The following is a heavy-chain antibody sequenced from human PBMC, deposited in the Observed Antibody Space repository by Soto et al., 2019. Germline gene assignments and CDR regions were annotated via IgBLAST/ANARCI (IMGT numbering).Heavy chain of an antibody. CDR1: GFTFSSHA. Sequence: PGGSLRLSCAASGFTFSSHAMTWVRQAPGKGPEWVSGISGSGGRTYYADPVKGRFTISRDNSKNTLYLQMNSLRAEDTAVYYCAKSASLSNYYYMDVWGKGTTVTVSS. CDR2: ISGSGGRT. V-gene: IGHV3-23*01. CDR3: AKSASLSNYYYMDV. J-gene: IGHJ6*03.